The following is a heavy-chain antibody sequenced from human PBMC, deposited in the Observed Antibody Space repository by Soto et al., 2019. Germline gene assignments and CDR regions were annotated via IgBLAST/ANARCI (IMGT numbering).Heavy chain of an antibody. CDR2: IVPMFDTP. D-gene: IGHD2-2*02. Sequence: SVKVSCKASGGTFSSSAISWVRQAPGQGLEWVGGIVPMFDTPNYGQKFQDRVTITADESTTTVYLEVSSLRSEDTAVYFCAREWGYRNVDGSAAFEIWGQGTMVTVSS. CDR1: GGTFSSSA. J-gene: IGHJ3*02. CDR3: AREWGYRNVDGSAAFEI. V-gene: IGHV1-69*13.